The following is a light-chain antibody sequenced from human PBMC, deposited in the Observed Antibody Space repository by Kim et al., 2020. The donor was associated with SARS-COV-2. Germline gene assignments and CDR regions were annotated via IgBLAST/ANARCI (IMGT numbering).Light chain of an antibody. CDR3: CSYVETDTV. CDR1: TSDVGNYNL. V-gene: IGLV2-23*01. J-gene: IGLJ2*01. CDR2: EGS. Sequence: QSALTQPASMSGSPGQSITISCTGTTSDVGNYNLVSWYQQRPGKAPKLIIYEGSKRPSGVSNRFSGSKSDTTASLTISGLQAEDEADYFCCSYVETDTVFGGGPKLTVL.